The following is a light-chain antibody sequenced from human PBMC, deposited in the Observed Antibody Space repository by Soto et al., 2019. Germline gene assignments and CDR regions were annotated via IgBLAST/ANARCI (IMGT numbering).Light chain of an antibody. CDR1: PSVSNNY. J-gene: IGKJ2*01. V-gene: IGKV3-20*01. CDR2: GAS. Sequence: EIVLTQSPGPLSLSPGARATLSCRASPSVSNNYLAWYQQRPGQAPRLLIYGASNRATGVPDRFRGTGSGTDFTLTISRLELEDFALYSCQQYGDSPIYTFGQGTKLEIK. CDR3: QQYGDSPIYT.